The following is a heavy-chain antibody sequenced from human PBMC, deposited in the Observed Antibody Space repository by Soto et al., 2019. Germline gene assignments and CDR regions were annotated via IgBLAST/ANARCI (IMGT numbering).Heavy chain of an antibody. Sequence: EVQLVETGGGSVQPGGSLRLSCAASGFTLRNYEMNWVRQAPGKGLEWISKISGSNNNIYYADSVRVRFTISRDNAKNSLYLQMNSLRAEDTAIYYCASERLCGADCYFFDNWGQGTQVTVSS. D-gene: IGHD2-21*02. CDR3: ASERLCGADCYFFDN. CDR2: ISGSNNNI. CDR1: GFTLRNYE. V-gene: IGHV3-48*03. J-gene: IGHJ4*02.